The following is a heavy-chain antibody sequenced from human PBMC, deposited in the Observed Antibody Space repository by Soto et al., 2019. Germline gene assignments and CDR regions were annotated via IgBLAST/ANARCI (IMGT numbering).Heavy chain of an antibody. CDR1: GYTFTGYY. J-gene: IGHJ3*02. CDR2: INPNSGGT. Sequence: ASVEVSCKASGYTFTGYYMHWVRQAPGQGLEWMGWINPNSGGTNYAQKFQGWVTMNRDTSISTAYMELSRLRSDDTAVYYCARATSIEQQLVPRSNAFDIWGQGTMVTVSS. V-gene: IGHV1-2*04. D-gene: IGHD6-13*01. CDR3: ARATSIEQQLVPRSNAFDI.